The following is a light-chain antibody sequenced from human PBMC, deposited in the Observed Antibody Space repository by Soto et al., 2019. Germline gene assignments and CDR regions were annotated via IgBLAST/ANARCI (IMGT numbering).Light chain of an antibody. J-gene: IGKJ4*01. CDR3: QQSYSTPT. V-gene: IGKV1-39*01. CDR2: AAS. Sequence: DIQMTQSPSSLSASVGDRVTIACRASQNINIYLNWYQQKPGKAPILLIFAASSLKSEIPSRFGGSGSGTDFTLTINNLQPDDFATYYCQQSYSTPTFGGGTKVE. CDR1: QNINIY.